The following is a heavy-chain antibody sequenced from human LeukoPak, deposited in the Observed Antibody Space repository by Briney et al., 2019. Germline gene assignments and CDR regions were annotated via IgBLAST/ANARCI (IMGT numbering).Heavy chain of an antibody. J-gene: IGHJ4*02. D-gene: IGHD3-22*01. CDR3: WKRDGGMRVILVGYHKEAYYFDS. Sequence: GGSLRLSCAVSGITLSNYGMSWVRQAPGKGLERVAGISGSGGATNYADSVKGRFTIYRDNPKNTLSLQLTRLTVEARPGYFWWKRDGGMRVILVGYHKEAYYFDSRGQGALVTVSS. CDR1: GITLSNYG. CDR2: ISGSGGAT. V-gene: IGHV3-23*01.